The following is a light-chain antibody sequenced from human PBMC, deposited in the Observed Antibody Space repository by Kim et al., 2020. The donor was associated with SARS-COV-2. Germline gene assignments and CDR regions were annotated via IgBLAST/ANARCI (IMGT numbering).Light chain of an antibody. CDR2: DVD. J-gene: IGLJ3*02. Sequence: GQSITISCTGTRSDVAAYNFVSWYHQYPGEAPKVIIYDVDVRPSGVSNRFSGSKSGNTASLTISEVQAEDEGDYYCSSFRSGNTLVFGGGTQLTVL. CDR3: SSFRSGNTLV. CDR1: RSDVAAYNF. V-gene: IGLV2-14*04.